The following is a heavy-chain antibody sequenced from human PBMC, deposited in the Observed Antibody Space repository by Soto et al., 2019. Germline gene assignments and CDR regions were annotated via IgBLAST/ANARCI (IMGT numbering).Heavy chain of an antibody. D-gene: IGHD6-13*01. CDR1: GFTFSSYA. CDR3: VKGYQGIIAAAGT. J-gene: IGHJ5*02. Sequence: PGGSLRLSCSASGFTFSSYAMHWVRQAPGKGLEYVSAISSNGGSTYYADSVKGRFTISRDNSKNTLYLQMSSLRAEDTAVYYCVKGYQGIIAAAGTWGQGTLVTVSS. CDR2: ISSNGGST. V-gene: IGHV3-64D*08.